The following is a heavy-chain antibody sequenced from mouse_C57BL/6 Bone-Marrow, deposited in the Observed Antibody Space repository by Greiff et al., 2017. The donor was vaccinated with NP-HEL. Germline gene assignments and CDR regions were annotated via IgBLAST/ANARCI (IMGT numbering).Heavy chain of an antibody. J-gene: IGHJ3*01. CDR2: ISYSGST. CDR3: ARDYYYGSTSAWFAY. CDR1: GYSITSGYD. Sequence: VQLQQSGPGMVKPSQSLSLTCTVTGYSITSGYDWHWIRHFPGNKMEWMGYISYSGSTNYNPSLKSRISITHDTSKNHFFLKLNSVTTEDTATYYCARDYYYGSTSAWFAYWGQGTLVTVSA. V-gene: IGHV3-1*01. D-gene: IGHD1-1*01.